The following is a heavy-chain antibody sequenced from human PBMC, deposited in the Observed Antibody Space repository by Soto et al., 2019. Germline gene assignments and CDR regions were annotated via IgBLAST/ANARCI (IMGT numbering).Heavy chain of an antibody. CDR2: IIPIFGTA. CDR3: AGGYSGSSPRGIYYYYGMDV. CDR1: GGTFSSYA. J-gene: IGHJ6*02. V-gene: IGHV1-69*13. Sequence: ASVKVSCKASGGTFSSYAISWVRQAPGQGLEWMGGIIPIFGTANYAQKFQGRVTITADESTSTAYMELSSLRSEDTAVYYCAGGYSGSSPRGIYYYYGMDVWGQGTTVTVSS. D-gene: IGHD1-26*01.